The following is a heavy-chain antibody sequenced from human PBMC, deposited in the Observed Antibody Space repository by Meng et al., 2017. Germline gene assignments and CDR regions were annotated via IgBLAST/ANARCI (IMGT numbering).Heavy chain of an antibody. V-gene: IGHV3-9*01. CDR2: ISWNSGSI. CDR3: AKAYYDFMNFSAFDI. J-gene: IGHJ3*02. CDR1: GFTFDDYA. D-gene: IGHD3-3*01. Sequence: GGSLRPSCAASGFTFDDYAMHWVRQAPGKGLEWVSGISWNSGSIGYADSVKGRFTISRDNAKNSLYLQMNSLRAEDTALYYCAKAYYDFMNFSAFDIWGQGTMVTVSS.